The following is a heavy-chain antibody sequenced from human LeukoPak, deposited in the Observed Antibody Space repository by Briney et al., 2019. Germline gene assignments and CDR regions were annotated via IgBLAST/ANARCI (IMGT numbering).Heavy chain of an antibody. V-gene: IGHV1-18*04. CDR1: GYTFTGYY. J-gene: IGHJ4*02. Sequence: GASVKVSCKASGYTFTGYYMHWVRQAPGQGLEWMGWISPYNGHTNYAPNLQDRLTMTTDTSTSTAYMELRSLRSDDTAVYYCAKTRDTVLNEYWVQGTLVTVSS. CDR3: AKTRDTVLNEY. CDR2: ISPYNGHT.